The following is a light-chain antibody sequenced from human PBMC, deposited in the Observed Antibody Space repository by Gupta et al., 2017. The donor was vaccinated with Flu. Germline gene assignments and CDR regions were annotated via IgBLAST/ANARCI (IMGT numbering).Light chain of an antibody. CDR2: KET. J-gene: IGLJ2*01. CDR1: TLSTQY. CDR3: QSADNSGTYVL. Sequence: GDTLSTQYSFWYQQKPGQAPVLVIFKETERPSGIPERFSGSNSGTTVTLTISGVRAEDEAAYFCQSADNSGTYVLFGGGTKLTV. V-gene: IGLV3-25*03.